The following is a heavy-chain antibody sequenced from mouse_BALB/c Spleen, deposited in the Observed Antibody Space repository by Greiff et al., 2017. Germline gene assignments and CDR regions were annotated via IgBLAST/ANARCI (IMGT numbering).Heavy chain of an antibody. CDR3: VRYGNYDYFDY. CDR2: IWTGGGT. CDR1: GFSLTSYD. V-gene: IGHV2-9-2*01. J-gene: IGHJ2*01. D-gene: IGHD2-1*01. Sequence: VQLQESGPGLVAPSQSLSITCTVSGFSLTSYDISWIRQPPGKGLEWLGVIWTGGGTNYNSAFMSRLSISKDNSKSQVFLKMNSLQTDDTAIYYCVRYGNYDYFDYWGQGTTLTVSS.